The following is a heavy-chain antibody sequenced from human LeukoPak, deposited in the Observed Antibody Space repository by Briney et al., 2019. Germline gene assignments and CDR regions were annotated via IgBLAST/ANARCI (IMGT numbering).Heavy chain of an antibody. D-gene: IGHD2-15*01. CDR3: ARHHDGGPKLRLDF. V-gene: IGHV4-59*08. Sequence: SETLSLTCRVSGASVSDYYWSWIRQSPGKGLEWIGFFHYSGSTNYNPSLNSRVTTSIDTSMNQLSLTLVSVTAADTAVYFCARHHDGGPKLRLDFWGLGVLVTVSS. CDR1: GASVSDYY. CDR2: FHYSGST. J-gene: IGHJ4*02.